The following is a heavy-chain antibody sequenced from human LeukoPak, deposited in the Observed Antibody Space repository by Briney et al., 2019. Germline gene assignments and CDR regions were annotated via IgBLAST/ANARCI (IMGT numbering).Heavy chain of an antibody. CDR3: ARDPGTPFDY. V-gene: IGHV3-20*04. D-gene: IGHD2-15*01. Sequence: GGSLRLSCAASGFTFSYYGMNWVRQAPGKGLEWVSGINWNGGSTTYADSVKGRFTISRDNAKNSLYLQMNSLRAEDTALYYCARDPGTPFDYWGQGTLVTVSS. CDR2: INWNGGST. CDR1: GFTFSYYG. J-gene: IGHJ4*02.